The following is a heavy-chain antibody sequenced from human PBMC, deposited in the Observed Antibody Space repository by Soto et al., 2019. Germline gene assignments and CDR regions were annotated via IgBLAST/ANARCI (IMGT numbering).Heavy chain of an antibody. J-gene: IGHJ4*02. Sequence: EVQLVETGGGLIQPGGSLRLSCAASGLTVSSKYMGWVRQAPGKGLEWLSVIYSGGSTYYADSVRGRFIISRDNSKNTLHLQMSSLRAEDTAVYYCARLEGEPHYWGQGTLVTVSS. CDR2: IYSGGST. CDR1: GLTVSSKY. CDR3: ARLEGEPHY. V-gene: IGHV3-53*02. D-gene: IGHD3-16*01.